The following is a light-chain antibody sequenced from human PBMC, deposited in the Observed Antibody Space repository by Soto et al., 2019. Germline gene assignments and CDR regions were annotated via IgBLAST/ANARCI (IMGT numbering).Light chain of an antibody. Sequence: QSVLTXPRSVSGSPGQSVTISCTGTSSDVGGYNYVSWYQQHPGKAPKLMIYDVSKRPSGVPDRFSGSKSGNTASLTISGLQAEDEADYYCCSYAGSYTFGVFGTGTKVTVL. CDR3: CSYAGSYTFGV. J-gene: IGLJ1*01. V-gene: IGLV2-11*01. CDR2: DVS. CDR1: SSDVGGYNY.